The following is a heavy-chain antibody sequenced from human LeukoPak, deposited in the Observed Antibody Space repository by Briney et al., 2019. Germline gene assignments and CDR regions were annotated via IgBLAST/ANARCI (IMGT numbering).Heavy chain of an antibody. CDR1: GGSISSYY. V-gene: IGHV4-59*01. D-gene: IGHD3/OR15-3a*01. Sequence: SETLSLTCTVSGGSISSYYWSWIRQPPGKGLEWIGYIYYSGSTNYNPSPKSRVTISVDTSKNQFSLKLSSVTAADTAVYYCARVGLDWGSIDYWGQGTLVTVSS. CDR3: ARVGLDWGSIDY. J-gene: IGHJ4*02. CDR2: IYYSGST.